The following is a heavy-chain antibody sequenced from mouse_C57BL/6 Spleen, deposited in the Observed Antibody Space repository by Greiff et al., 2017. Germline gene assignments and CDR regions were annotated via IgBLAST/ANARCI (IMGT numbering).Heavy chain of an antibody. CDR2: IYPRSGNT. CDR3: ARSGFYYDYDDARDY. D-gene: IGHD2-4*01. CDR1: GYTFTSYG. V-gene: IGHV1-81*01. Sequence: VQLQQSGAELARPGASVKLSCKASGYTFTSYGISWVKQRTGQGLEWIGEIYPRSGNTYYNEKFKGKATLAADKSASTAYMELRSLTSEDSAVYFCARSGFYYDYDDARDYWGQGTSVTVSS. J-gene: IGHJ4*01.